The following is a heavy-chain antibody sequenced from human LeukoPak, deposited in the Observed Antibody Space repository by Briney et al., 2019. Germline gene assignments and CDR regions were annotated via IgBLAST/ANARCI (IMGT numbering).Heavy chain of an antibody. CDR1: GFAFSSYA. V-gene: IGHV3-30-3*01. J-gene: IGHJ4*02. D-gene: IGHD3-10*01. CDR2: ISYDGSNK. CDR3: AREARGLLWFGERSYYFDY. Sequence: GGSLRLSCAASGFAFSSYAMHWVRQAPGKGLEWVAVISYDGSNKYYADSVKGRFTISRDNSKNTLYLQMNSLRAEDTAVYYCAREARGLLWFGERSYYFDYWGQGTLVTVSS.